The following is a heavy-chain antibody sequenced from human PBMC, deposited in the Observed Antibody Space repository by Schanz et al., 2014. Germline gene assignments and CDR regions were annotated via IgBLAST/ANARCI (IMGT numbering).Heavy chain of an antibody. D-gene: IGHD1-20*01. Sequence: EVQLLESGGGLVQPGGSLRLSCAASGFTFSSYAMSWVRQAPGQGLEWVSAISGSGGSTYYADSVKGRFTISRDNSKNRRYLQMNRLRAEDTAVYYCANNWNLDYGGQGTLVTVSA. J-gene: IGHJ4*02. CDR3: ANNWNLDY. V-gene: IGHV3-23*01. CDR1: GFTFSSYA. CDR2: ISGSGGST.